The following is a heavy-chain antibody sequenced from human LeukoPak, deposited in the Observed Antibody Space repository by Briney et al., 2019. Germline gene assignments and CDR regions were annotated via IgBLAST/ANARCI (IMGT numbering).Heavy chain of an antibody. Sequence: GGSLRLSCAASGFTFSTFSINWVRQAPGKGLEWVSYISSSSRTIYYADSVKGRFTISRDNAKNSLYLQMNSLRAEDTAVYYCAKDNSGSYHLDYWGQGTLVTVSS. V-gene: IGHV3-48*01. CDR3: AKDNSGSYHLDY. J-gene: IGHJ4*02. CDR2: ISSSSRTI. CDR1: GFTFSTFS. D-gene: IGHD1-26*01.